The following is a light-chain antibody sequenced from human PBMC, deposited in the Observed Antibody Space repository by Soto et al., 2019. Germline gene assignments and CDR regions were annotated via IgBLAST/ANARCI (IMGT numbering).Light chain of an antibody. V-gene: IGLV2-14*01. J-gene: IGLJ2*01. CDR3: SSYTASSTLV. CDR2: DVH. CDR1: SSDIGLFDY. Sequence: QSALTQPASVSGSPGQAITISCTGTSSDIGLFDYVSWYQQHPGKTPKLIIYDVHDRPSGISDRFSGSKSGNTASLPISGLQAGDEGDYYCSSYTASSTLVFGGGTKLTVL.